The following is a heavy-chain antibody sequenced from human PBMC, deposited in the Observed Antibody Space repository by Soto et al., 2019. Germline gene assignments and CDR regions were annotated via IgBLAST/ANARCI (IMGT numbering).Heavy chain of an antibody. CDR3: ARSTTVDYAFDI. Sequence: GGSLRLSCAASGFTFNSYTMAWVRQAPGKWLEWVSSISGSGSSPSYADSVQGRFIIYRDNAKTTLSLQMNSLRAEDTAVYYCARSTTVDYAFDIWGQGTMVTVSS. D-gene: IGHD1-1*01. J-gene: IGHJ3*02. CDR1: GFTFNSYT. CDR2: ISGSGSSP. V-gene: IGHV3-23*01.